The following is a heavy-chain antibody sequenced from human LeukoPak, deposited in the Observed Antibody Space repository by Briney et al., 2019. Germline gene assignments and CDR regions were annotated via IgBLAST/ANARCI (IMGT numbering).Heavy chain of an antibody. CDR3: ARDDGAGGPFDY. CDR2: ISGSGGST. Sequence: GGSLRLSCAASGFTFSSYAMSWVRQAPGKGLGWVSAISGSGGSTYYADSVKGRFTISRDNSKNTLYLQMNSLRAEDTAVYYCARDDGAGGPFDYWGQGTLVTVSS. V-gene: IGHV3-23*01. J-gene: IGHJ4*02. D-gene: IGHD3-10*01. CDR1: GFTFSSYA.